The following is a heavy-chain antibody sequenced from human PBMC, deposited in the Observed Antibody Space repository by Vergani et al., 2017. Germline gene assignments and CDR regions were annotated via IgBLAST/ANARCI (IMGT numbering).Heavy chain of an antibody. CDR1: GFTFNQYG. CDR3: ARDLRLLYNRFDP. CDR2: TWYDGNNK. D-gene: IGHD1-14*01. V-gene: IGHV3-33*01. Sequence: QVQFVESGGGVVQPGRSLRLSCAASGFTFNQYGMHWVRQAPGKGLEWVAVTWYDGNNKQYADSVTGRFTISRDNSKSTMYLQMNSLRDEDTGVYYCARDLRLLYNRFDPWGQGTLVTVSS. J-gene: IGHJ5*02.